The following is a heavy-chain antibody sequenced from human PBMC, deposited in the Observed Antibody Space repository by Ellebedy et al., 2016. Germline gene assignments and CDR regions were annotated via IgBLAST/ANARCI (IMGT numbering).Heavy chain of an antibody. J-gene: IGHJ5*02. CDR3: AKEGVGAPPS. CDR1: GGSFSGYY. D-gene: IGHD1-26*01. Sequence: ETLSLTXAVYGGSFSGYYWSWIRQPPGKGLEWVANIKQDGSEKYYVDSVKGRFTISRDNAKNSLYLQMNSLRAEDTAVYYCAKEGVGAPPSWGQGTLVTVSS. CDR2: IKQDGSEK. V-gene: IGHV3-7*01.